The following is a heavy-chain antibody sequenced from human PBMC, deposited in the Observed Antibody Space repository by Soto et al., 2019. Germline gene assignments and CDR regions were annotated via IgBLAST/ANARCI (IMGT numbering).Heavy chain of an antibody. CDR1: GFSFDDYG. Sequence: GGSVRLSCAASGFSFDDYGMSWVRQTPGKGLEWVSGINWNGGSTGYADSVKGRFTISRDNAKNSLYLQMNSLRAEDTALYHCARVFAAYYYYYMDVWGKGTTVTVSS. J-gene: IGHJ6*03. V-gene: IGHV3-20*01. CDR2: INWNGGST. CDR3: ARVFAAYYYYYMDV. D-gene: IGHD3-16*01.